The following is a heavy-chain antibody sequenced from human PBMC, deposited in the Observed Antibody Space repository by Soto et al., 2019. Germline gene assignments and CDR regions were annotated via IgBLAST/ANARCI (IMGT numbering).Heavy chain of an antibody. V-gene: IGHV1-69*13. CDR2: IIPVFGRP. D-gene: IGHD5-12*01. J-gene: IGHJ1*01. Sequence: SVKVSCKASGVSCSSFGISWVRQAPGQGLEWMGGIIPVFGRPNYAQRFRGRLTITADESTNTVYLELIDLRSEDTAVYYCAREGSGYNLWGQGTQVTVSS. CDR3: AREGSGYNL. CDR1: GVSCSSFG.